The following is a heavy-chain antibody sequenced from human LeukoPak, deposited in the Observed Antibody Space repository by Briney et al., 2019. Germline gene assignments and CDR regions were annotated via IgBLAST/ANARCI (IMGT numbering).Heavy chain of an antibody. CDR3: ARSLGGWNYAAGY. D-gene: IGHD1-7*01. CDR2: IYLGETT. V-gene: IGHV4-38-2*01. CDR1: GYSISSGPY. J-gene: IGHJ4*02. Sequence: SETLSLTCSVSGYSISSGPYWGWIRQPPGQGLEWIASIYLGETTYYNPSLKSRVTISVDRSKNQFSLKLSSVTAADTAVYYCARSLGGWNYAAGYWGQGTLVTVSS.